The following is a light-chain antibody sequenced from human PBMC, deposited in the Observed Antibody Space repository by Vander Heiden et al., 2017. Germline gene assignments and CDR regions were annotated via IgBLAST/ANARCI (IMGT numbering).Light chain of an antibody. CDR3: QSYDSSMSVVV. Sequence: QSVLTQPPSVSGAPGQRVTTSCTGSSSNIGAGYDVHWYQQLPGTAPKPLIYGNSNRPSGVPDRFSGSKSGTSASLAITGLQAEDEADYYCQSYDSSMSVVVFGGGTKLTVL. CDR2: GNS. V-gene: IGLV1-40*01. J-gene: IGLJ2*01. CDR1: SSNIGAGYD.